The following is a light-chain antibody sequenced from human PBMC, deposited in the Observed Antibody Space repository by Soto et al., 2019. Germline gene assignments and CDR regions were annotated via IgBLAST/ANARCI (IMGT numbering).Light chain of an antibody. CDR3: QQRNSYPVT. J-gene: IGKJ5*01. V-gene: IGKV1-9*01. Sequence: IQLTQFPSSLSASIGDRVTITCRASQGIRNYLAWYQQKPGKAPILLIYDSSTLLSGVPSRFGGSGSGTDFNLTISSRQPEDYATYYCQQRNSYPVTFGPGTRLEIK. CDR2: DSS. CDR1: QGIRNY.